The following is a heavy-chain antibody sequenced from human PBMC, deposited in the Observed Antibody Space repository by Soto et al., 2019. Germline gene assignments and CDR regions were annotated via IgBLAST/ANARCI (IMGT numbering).Heavy chain of an antibody. CDR1: GETSNIYY. J-gene: IGHJ6*02. D-gene: IGHD2-2*01. CDR2: INYSGST. CDR3: ALSRGYCTSSACYYGMDV. Sequence: SGTLSLSCAVYGETSNIYYWSWIRQVPGKGLDWIGEINYSGSTNYNPSLKSRVTISLDTSKKQFSLKLTSVTAADTAVYYCALSRGYCTSSACYYGMDVWGQGTTVTVSS. V-gene: IGHV4-34*08.